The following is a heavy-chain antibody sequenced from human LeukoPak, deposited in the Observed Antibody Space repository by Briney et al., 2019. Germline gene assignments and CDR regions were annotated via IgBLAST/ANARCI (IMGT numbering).Heavy chain of an antibody. CDR2: NPDGTTT. CDR3: ARVGIGRYSFDS. J-gene: IGHJ4*02. Sequence: NPDGTTTSYADSVKGRFTISRDNARNTLYLEMNSLRAEDTAVYYCARVGIGRYSFDSWGQGTLGTVSS. V-gene: IGHV3-74*01. D-gene: IGHD1-26*01.